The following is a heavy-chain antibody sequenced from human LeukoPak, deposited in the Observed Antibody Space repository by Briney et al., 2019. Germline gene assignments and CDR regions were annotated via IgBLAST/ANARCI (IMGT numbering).Heavy chain of an antibody. D-gene: IGHD6-19*01. V-gene: IGHV1-24*01. CDR3: ATSVAGAENYYYYGMDV. J-gene: IGHJ6*02. Sequence: ASVKVSCKVSGYTLTELSMHWVRQAPGKGPEWMGGFYPEDGETIYAQKFQGRVTMTEDTSTDTAYMELSSLRSEDTAVYYCATSVAGAENYYYYGMDVWGQGTTVTVSS. CDR2: FYPEDGET. CDR1: GYTLTELS.